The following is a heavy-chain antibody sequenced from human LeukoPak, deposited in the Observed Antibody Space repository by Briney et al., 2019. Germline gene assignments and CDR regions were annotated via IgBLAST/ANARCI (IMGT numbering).Heavy chain of an antibody. J-gene: IGHJ2*01. CDR1: GFTFSSYW. V-gene: IGHV3-74*01. CDR3: ARVRGSWYFDL. CDR2: INSDGSST. Sequence: GGSLRLSCAASGFTFSSYWMHWVRQAPGKGLVWVSRINSDGSSTSYADSVKGRFTISRDNAKDTLYLQMNSLRAEDTAVYYCARVRGSWYFDLWGRGTLVTVSS.